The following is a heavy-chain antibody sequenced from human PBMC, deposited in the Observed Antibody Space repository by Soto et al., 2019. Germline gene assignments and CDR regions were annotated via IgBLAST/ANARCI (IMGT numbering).Heavy chain of an antibody. CDR2: IKSKTDGGTT. Sequence: GSLTLTCAASGLAFGYAWMSWVRQAPGKGLEWVGRIKSKTDGGTTDYAAPVKGRFTISRDDSKNTLYLQMNSLKTEDTAVYYCTTDYTGWGQGTLVTVSS. J-gene: IGHJ4*02. CDR3: TTDYTG. CDR1: GLAFGYAW. V-gene: IGHV3-15*01.